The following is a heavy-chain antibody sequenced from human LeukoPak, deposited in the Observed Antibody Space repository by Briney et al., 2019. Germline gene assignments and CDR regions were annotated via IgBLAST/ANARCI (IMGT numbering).Heavy chain of an antibody. CDR2: IIPIFGTA. CDR1: GGTFSSYA. CDR3: ARDPGPHRYYMGV. V-gene: IGHV1-69*06. Sequence: SVKLSCKASGGTFSSYAISWVRQPPGQGLEWMGRIIPIFGTANYAHKFLSRVTITADKSTSTAYMEPSSLRSEDTAVYYCARDPGPHRYYMGVWGKGTTVTVSS. J-gene: IGHJ6*03.